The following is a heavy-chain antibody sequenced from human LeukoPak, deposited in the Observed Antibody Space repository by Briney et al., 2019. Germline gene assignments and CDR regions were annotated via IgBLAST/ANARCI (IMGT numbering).Heavy chain of an antibody. CDR3: ARGLLWFGELPI. CDR2: ISYDGSNK. D-gene: IGHD3-10*01. CDR1: GFTFSSYA. V-gene: IGHV3-30*04. Sequence: GGSPRLSCAASGFTFSSYAMHWVRQAPGKGLEWVAVISYDGSNKYYADSVKGRFTISRDNSKNTLYLQMNSLRAEDTAVYYCARGLLWFGELPIWGQGTTVTVSS. J-gene: IGHJ3*02.